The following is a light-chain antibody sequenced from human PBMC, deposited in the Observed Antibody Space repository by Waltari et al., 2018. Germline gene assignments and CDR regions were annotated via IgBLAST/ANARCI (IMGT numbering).Light chain of an antibody. J-gene: IGLJ1*01. CDR1: SSDIGAYKY. CDR3: SAYTSTAALV. Sequence: QSALTQPASVSGSPGQSITIPCTGTSSDIGAYKYVSWYQQHPGKAPKLMIYEVTNRPSGVSNRFSGSKSGNTASLTISGLQGEDDADYYCSAYTSTAALVFGTATKVTVL. CDR2: EVT. V-gene: IGLV2-14*01.